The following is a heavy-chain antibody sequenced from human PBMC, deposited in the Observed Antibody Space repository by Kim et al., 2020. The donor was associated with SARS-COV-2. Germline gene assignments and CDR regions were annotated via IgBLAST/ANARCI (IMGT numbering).Heavy chain of an antibody. D-gene: IGHD1-1*01. V-gene: IGHV4-39*01. CDR3: ARERLTDPYYYYYGMDV. J-gene: IGHJ6*02. Sequence: LKSRVTISVDTSKNQFSLKLSSVTAADTAVYYCARERLTDPYYYYYGMDVWGQGTTVTVSS.